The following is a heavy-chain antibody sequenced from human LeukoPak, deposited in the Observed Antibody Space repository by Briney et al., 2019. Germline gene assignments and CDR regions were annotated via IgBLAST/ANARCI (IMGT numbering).Heavy chain of an antibody. J-gene: IGHJ6*02. CDR1: GFTFSSYE. D-gene: IGHD6-19*01. Sequence: PGGSLRLSCAASGFTFSSYEMNWVRQAPGKGLEWVSYISSSGSTIYYADSVKGRFTISRDNAKNSLYLQMNSLRAEDTAVYYCARDLLPSFVIAVAGSYGMDVWGQGTTVTVSS. V-gene: IGHV3-48*03. CDR2: ISSSGSTI. CDR3: ARDLLPSFVIAVAGSYGMDV.